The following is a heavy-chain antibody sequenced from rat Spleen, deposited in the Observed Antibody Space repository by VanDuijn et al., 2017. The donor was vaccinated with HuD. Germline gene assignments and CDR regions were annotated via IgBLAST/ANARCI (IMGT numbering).Heavy chain of an antibody. CDR3: ARYNSGYFDY. CDR1: GFTFSTAW. Sequence: EVQVLESGGGLVQPGNSLRLSCATSGFTFSTAWMYWYRQFPEKRLEWVARIKAKSNNYATDYTESGKGRFTISRDDSKSSIYLQLNSVTTEDTATYYCARYNSGYFDYWGQGVMVTVSS. CDR2: IKAKSNNYAT. D-gene: IGHD4-3*01. J-gene: IGHJ2*01. V-gene: IGHV6-6*01.